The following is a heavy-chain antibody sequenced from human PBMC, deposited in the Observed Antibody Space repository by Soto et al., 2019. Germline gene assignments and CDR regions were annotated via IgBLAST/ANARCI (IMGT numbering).Heavy chain of an antibody. CDR3: ARGLYYDILTGYVYYFDY. D-gene: IGHD3-9*01. V-gene: IGHV4-30-2*01. CDR2: IYYSGST. CDR1: GGSISSGGYS. Sequence: SETLSLTCAVSGGSISSGGYSWSWIRQPPGKGLEWIGYIYYSGSTYYNPSLKSRVTISVDRSKNQFSLKLSSVTAADTAVYYCARGLYYDILTGYVYYFDYWGQGTLVTVSS. J-gene: IGHJ4*02.